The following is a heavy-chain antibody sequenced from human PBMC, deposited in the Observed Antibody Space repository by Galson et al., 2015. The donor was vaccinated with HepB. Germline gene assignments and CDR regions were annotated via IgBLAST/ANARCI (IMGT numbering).Heavy chain of an antibody. Sequence: SLRLSCAVSGLTFSDYAMHWVRQAPGKGLEWVALISSNGGAHYYGDSVKGRFTVSRDNFDNTLYLQMSGLRPEDTAVYYCAKDIAITHGRYDGLDHWGQGTLVTVSS. CDR3: AKDIAITHGRYDGLDH. D-gene: IGHD6-19*01. CDR1: GLTFSDYA. J-gene: IGHJ4*02. CDR2: ISSNGGAH. V-gene: IGHV3-30*18.